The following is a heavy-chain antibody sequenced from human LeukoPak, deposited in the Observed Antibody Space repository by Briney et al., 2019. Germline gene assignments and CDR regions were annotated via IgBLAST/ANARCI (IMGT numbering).Heavy chain of an antibody. V-gene: IGHV1-2*02. J-gene: IGHJ4*02. CDR3: APTAEAYTSWWKV. CDR1: GYKFIDDY. Sequence: ASVEVSCKASGYKFIDDYMHWVRHAPGQGLEFMGWINPDSGFTNYAQKFKGRVTMTRDTSISTAYLEVRSLTSDDTAVYYCAPTAEAYTSWWKVWGQGTLVTVSS. CDR2: INPDSGFT. D-gene: IGHD3-16*01.